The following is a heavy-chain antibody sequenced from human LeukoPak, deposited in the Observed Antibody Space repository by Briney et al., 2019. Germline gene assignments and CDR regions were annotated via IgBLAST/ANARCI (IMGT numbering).Heavy chain of an antibody. CDR2: ITSYNGNT. V-gene: IGHV1-18*01. CDR3: ARGSGYDSWATTTWYYGMDV. J-gene: IGHJ6*02. CDR1: GDTFTSYG. Sequence: ASVKVSCKASGDTFTSYGISWVRQAPGQGLEWMGWITSYNGNTNYAQKFQGRVTMTTDTSTTTAYMELRSLRSDDTAVYYCARGSGYDSWATTTWYYGMDVWGQGTTVTVSS. D-gene: IGHD5-12*01.